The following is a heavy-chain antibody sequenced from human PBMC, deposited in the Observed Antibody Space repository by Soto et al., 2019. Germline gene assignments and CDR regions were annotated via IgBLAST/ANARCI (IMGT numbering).Heavy chain of an antibody. Sequence: GGSLRLSCAASGFTFSGSAMHWVRQASGKGLEWVGRIRSKANSYATAYAASVKGRFTISRDDSKNTAYLQMNSLKTEDTAVYYCTSVFPAENDAFDIWGQGTMVTVSS. CDR3: TSVFPAENDAFDI. D-gene: IGHD2-15*01. CDR2: IRSKANSYAT. CDR1: GFTFSGSA. J-gene: IGHJ3*02. V-gene: IGHV3-73*01.